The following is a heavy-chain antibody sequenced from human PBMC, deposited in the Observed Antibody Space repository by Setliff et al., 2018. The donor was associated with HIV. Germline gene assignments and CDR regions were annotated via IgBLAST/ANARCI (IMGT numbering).Heavy chain of an antibody. CDR2: IHSSGSF. V-gene: IGHV4-4*07. CDR1: GASITDYF. CDR3: ARDYSGTYQQIIDVYYFDL. D-gene: IGHD1-26*01. Sequence: ETLSLTCTISGASITDYFWNWIRQPAGKGLEWIGRIHSSGSFNTNPSLESRVSMSVETSKNQVSLNLSSVTAADTAIYYCARDYSGTYQQIIDVYYFDLWGQGSLVTVSS. J-gene: IGHJ4*02.